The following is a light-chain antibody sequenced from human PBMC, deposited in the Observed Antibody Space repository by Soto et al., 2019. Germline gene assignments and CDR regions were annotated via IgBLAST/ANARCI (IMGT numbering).Light chain of an antibody. CDR1: QGIISY. J-gene: IGKJ1*01. CDR2: DAS. V-gene: IGKV1-9*01. Sequence: DIQLTQSPSFLSASVGDRVTITCRARQGIISYLAWYQQKPGKAPKLLMYDASTLQSGVPSRFSGSGSGTEFTLTISSLQPEDFATYYCQQLNSYPRTFGQGTKVEIK. CDR3: QQLNSYPRT.